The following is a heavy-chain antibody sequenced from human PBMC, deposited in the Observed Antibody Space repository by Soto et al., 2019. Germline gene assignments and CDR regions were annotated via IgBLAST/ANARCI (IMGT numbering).Heavy chain of an antibody. J-gene: IGHJ5*02. V-gene: IGHV3-74*01. CDR3: AREYCSSTSCLNWFDP. CDR2: INTDGSDT. D-gene: IGHD2-2*01. Sequence: LRLSCAASGFTFSSDWMHWVRQAPGKGLVWVSRINTDGSDTSYADSVKGRFTISRDNAKNMLYLQMNSLRAEDTAVYYCAREYCSSTSCLNWFDPWGQGTLVTVSS. CDR1: GFTFSSDW.